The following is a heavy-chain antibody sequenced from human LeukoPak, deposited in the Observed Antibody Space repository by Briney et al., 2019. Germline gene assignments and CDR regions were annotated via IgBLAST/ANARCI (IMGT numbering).Heavy chain of an antibody. D-gene: IGHD3-22*01. J-gene: IGHJ4*02. V-gene: IGHV1-69*13. CDR2: IIPIFGTA. CDR1: GGTFSSYA. CDR3: ARDLTYDSSDYYYLDY. Sequence: SVKVSCKASGGTFSSYAISWVRQAPGQGLEWTGGIIPIFGTANYAQKFQGRVTITADESTSTAYMELSSLRSEDTAVYYCARDLTYDSSDYYYLDYWGQGTLVTVSS.